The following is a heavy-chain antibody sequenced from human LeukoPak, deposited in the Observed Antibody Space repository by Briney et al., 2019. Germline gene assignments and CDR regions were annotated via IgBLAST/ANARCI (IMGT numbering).Heavy chain of an antibody. Sequence: PSETLSLTCTVSGGSISSYYWSWIRQPPGKGLEWIGYIYYSGSTNYNPSLKSRVTISVDTSKNQFSLKLSSVTAADTAVYYCARGGDSTFYYMDVWGKGTTVTVSS. CDR3: ARGGDSTFYYMDV. D-gene: IGHD2/OR15-2a*01. CDR2: IYYSGST. V-gene: IGHV4-59*12. J-gene: IGHJ6*03. CDR1: GGSISSYY.